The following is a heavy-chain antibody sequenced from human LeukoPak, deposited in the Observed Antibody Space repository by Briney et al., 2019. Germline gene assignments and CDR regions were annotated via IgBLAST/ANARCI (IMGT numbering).Heavy chain of an antibody. D-gene: IGHD3-22*01. Sequence: SGGSLRLSCAASAFTFSHYWMHWVRQAPGKGLVWVSRINGVGSSTAYADSVKGRFTISRDNAKNTLYLQINNLRAEDTAMYYCTRDPDLSGYSFFEDWGQGTLVTASS. J-gene: IGHJ4*02. CDR3: TRDPDLSGYSFFED. V-gene: IGHV3-74*01. CDR2: INGVGSST. CDR1: AFTFSHYW.